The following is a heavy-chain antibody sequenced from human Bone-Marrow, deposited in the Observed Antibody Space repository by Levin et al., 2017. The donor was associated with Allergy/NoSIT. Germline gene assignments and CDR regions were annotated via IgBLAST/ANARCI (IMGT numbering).Heavy chain of an antibody. Sequence: GGSLRLSCAASGFTFPLYSMSWVRQAPGKGLEWVANMNQDGSDKYYVDSVKGRFTISRDNAKNSLYLQMNNLRAEDTAVFYCARRILVRGVLSGGVDVWSQGTTVTVSS. D-gene: IGHD3-10*01. CDR1: GFTFPLYS. CDR2: MNQDGSDK. CDR3: ARRILVRGVLSGGVDV. J-gene: IGHJ6*02. V-gene: IGHV3-7*01.